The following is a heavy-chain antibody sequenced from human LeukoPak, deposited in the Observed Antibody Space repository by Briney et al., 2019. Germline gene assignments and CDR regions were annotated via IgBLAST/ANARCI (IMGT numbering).Heavy chain of an antibody. Sequence: SQTLSLTCTVSGDSISSGDYYWSWIRQPPGKGLEWIGSIYHSGSTYYNPSLKSRVTISVDTSKNQFSLKLSSVTAADTAVYYCARAGSLLRYFDWLSAFGAFDIWGQGTMVTVSS. D-gene: IGHD3-9*01. CDR2: IYHSGST. CDR3: ARAGSLLRYFDWLSAFGAFDI. J-gene: IGHJ3*02. CDR1: GDSISSGDYY. V-gene: IGHV4-38-2*02.